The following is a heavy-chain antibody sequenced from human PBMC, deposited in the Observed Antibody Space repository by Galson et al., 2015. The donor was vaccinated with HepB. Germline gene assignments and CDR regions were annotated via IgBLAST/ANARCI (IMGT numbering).Heavy chain of an antibody. CDR2: ISGSGAGT. J-gene: IGHJ4*02. V-gene: IGHV3-23*01. Sequence: SLRLSCAASGFTFNSYGMGWVRQAPGKGLEWIAVISGSGAGTDHADFVKGRFTISRDNSKNTLYLQMNSLRAEDAAVYFCAKRPRYSGYYYFDYWGQGILVTVSS. CDR1: GFTFNSYG. CDR3: AKRPRYSGYYYFDY. D-gene: IGHD5-12*01.